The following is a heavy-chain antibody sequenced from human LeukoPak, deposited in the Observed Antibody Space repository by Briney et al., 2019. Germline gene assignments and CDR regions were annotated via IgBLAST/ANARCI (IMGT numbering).Heavy chain of an antibody. CDR3: ARGVATDF. CDR1: VYTFTSYD. D-gene: IGHD5-12*01. J-gene: IGHJ4*02. Sequence: ASVKVSCKASVYTFTSYDINWVRQATGQGFECMGWMNPNSGNTDYAQKFQGRVTLTRNTSISTAYMELSSLRSEDTAVYYCARGVATDFWGQGTLVTVSS. CDR2: MNPNSGNT. V-gene: IGHV1-8*03.